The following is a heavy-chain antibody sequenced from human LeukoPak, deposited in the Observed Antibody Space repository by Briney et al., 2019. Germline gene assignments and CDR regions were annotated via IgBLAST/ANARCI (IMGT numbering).Heavy chain of an antibody. J-gene: IGHJ2*01. CDR3: ATKLGRATGLDWYFDL. V-gene: IGHV4-59*01. CDR2: IYYSGST. CDR1: GGSISSYY. Sequence: SETLSLTCTVSGGSISSYYWSWIRQPPGKGLEWIGYIYYSGSTNYNPSLKSRVTISVDTSKNQSSLKLSSVTAADTAVYYCATKLGRATGLDWYFDLWGRGTLVTVSS. D-gene: IGHD1-1*01.